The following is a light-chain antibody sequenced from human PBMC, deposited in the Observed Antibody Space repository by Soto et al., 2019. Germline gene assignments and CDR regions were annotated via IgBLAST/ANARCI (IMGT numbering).Light chain of an antibody. CDR3: QQYSKWPIT. Sequence: EIVMTQSPATLSVSPGERATLSCRASQSVSSNYLAWYQQHPGQPPRLLIYGISTRATGIPARFSGSGSGTEFSLTISSLQSEDFAVYYCQQYSKWPITFGQGTRLEIK. CDR2: GIS. V-gene: IGKV3-15*01. J-gene: IGKJ5*01. CDR1: QSVSSN.